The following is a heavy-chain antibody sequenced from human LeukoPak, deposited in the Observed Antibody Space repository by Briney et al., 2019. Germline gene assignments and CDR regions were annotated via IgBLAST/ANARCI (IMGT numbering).Heavy chain of an antibody. CDR2: ISWNNGPI. J-gene: IGHJ3*02. Sequence: GGSLRLSCAASGFSFDDYAMHWVRQAPGKGPEWVSGISWNNGPIGYADSVKGRFTISRDNVKHSLYLQMNSLRAEDTALYYCARAFGDAFDIWGQGTMVTVSS. V-gene: IGHV3-9*01. CDR1: GFSFDDYA. D-gene: IGHD3-10*01. CDR3: ARAFGDAFDI.